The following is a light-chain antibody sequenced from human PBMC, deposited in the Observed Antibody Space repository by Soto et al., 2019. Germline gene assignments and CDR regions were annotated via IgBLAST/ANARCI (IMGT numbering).Light chain of an antibody. J-gene: IGKJ4*01. Sequence: DIVMTQSPLSLPVTPGEPASISCRSSQSLLHSNGYNYLDWYLQKPGQSPQLLIYLGSNRASGVPDRFSGSGSGTDFTLKISRVEAEDVGAYYCVQALQTPLTFGGGTKVEIK. V-gene: IGKV2-28*01. CDR3: VQALQTPLT. CDR1: QSLLHSNGYNY. CDR2: LGS.